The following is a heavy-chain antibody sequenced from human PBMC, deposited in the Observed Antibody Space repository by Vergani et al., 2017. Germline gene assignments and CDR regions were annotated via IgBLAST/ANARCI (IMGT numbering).Heavy chain of an antibody. CDR1: GFTFSSHG. CDR2: IWYDGSNK. V-gene: IGHV3-33*06. Sequence: QVQLVESEGGVVQPGRSLTLSCVASGFTFSSHGMHWVRQAPGKGLEWVAVIWYDGSNKYYGDSVKGRFTISRDNSKNTLYLQMNSLRVEDTAVYYCPKPNPRNSGYDYLYYSHAMDVWGQGTTVTVSS. CDR3: PKPNPRNSGYDYLYYSHAMDV. J-gene: IGHJ6*02. D-gene: IGHD5-12*01.